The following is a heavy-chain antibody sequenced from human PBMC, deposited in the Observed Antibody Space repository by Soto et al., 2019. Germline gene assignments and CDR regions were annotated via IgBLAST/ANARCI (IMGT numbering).Heavy chain of an antibody. CDR1: GFTFSSYA. D-gene: IGHD6-13*01. CDR2: ISYDGSNK. V-gene: IGHV3-30-3*01. J-gene: IGHJ4*02. Sequence: GGSLRLSCAPSGFTFSSYAMQWVRKAPGKVLEWLAFISYDGSNKYYADSVKGRFTISRDNSKNTLYLQMNSLRAEDTAVYYCARDFSVYSYSSSWYGGPYFDYWGQGT. CDR3: ARDFSVYSYSSSWYGGPYFDY.